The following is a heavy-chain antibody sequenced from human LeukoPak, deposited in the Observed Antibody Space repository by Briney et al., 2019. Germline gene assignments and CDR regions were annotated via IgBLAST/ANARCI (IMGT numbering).Heavy chain of an antibody. D-gene: IGHD2-8*01. V-gene: IGHV1-18*01. CDR1: GYTFTTYG. CDR2: GSPNNGNR. J-gene: IGHJ4*02. Sequence: ASVKVSCKTSGYTFTTYGISWVRQAPGQGLEWMGWGSPNNGNRNYAQKFQGRVTMTTDTSTATAYMELRSLRSDDTAVYYCARGYYCTHGVCYGGDFDNWGQGTLVTVSS. CDR3: ARGYYCTHGVCYGGDFDN.